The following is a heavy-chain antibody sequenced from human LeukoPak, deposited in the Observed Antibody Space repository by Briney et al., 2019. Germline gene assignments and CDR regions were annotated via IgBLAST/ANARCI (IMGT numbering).Heavy chain of an antibody. D-gene: IGHD4-17*01. Sequence: PSETLSLTCTVSGGSISSSSYYWGWIRQPPGTGLEWIGSIYYSGSTYYNPSLKSRVTISVDTSKNQFSLKLSSVTAADTAVYYCARLPIGDYYFDYWGQGTLVTVSS. CDR2: IYYSGST. J-gene: IGHJ4*02. V-gene: IGHV4-39*01. CDR3: ARLPIGDYYFDY. CDR1: GGSISSSSYY.